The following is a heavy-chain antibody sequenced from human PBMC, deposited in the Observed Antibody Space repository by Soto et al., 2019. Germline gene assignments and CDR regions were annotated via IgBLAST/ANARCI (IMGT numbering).Heavy chain of an antibody. CDR3: ARSSGWYRFPRTNWFDP. V-gene: IGHV4-34*01. CDR2: INHSGST. J-gene: IGHJ5*02. Sequence: PSETLSLTCAVYGGSFSGYYWSWIRQPPGKGLEWIGEINHSGSTNYNPSLKSRVTISVDTSKNQFSLKLSSVTAADTAVYYCARSSGWYRFPRTNWFDPWGQGAMVTVSS. D-gene: IGHD6-19*01. CDR1: GGSFSGYY.